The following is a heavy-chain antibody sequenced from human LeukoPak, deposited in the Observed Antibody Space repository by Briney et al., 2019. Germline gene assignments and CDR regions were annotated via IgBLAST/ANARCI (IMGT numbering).Heavy chain of an antibody. CDR3: ARGGARYYCSGGSCYFEKKYYFDY. Sequence: SETLSLTCAVYGGSFSGYYWSWIRQPPGKGLEWIGEINHSGSTNYNPSLKSRVTISVDTSKNQFSLKLSSVTAADTAVYYCARGGARYYCSGGSCYFEKKYYFDYWGQGTLFTVSS. V-gene: IGHV4-34*01. CDR2: INHSGST. CDR1: GGSFSGYY. D-gene: IGHD2-15*01. J-gene: IGHJ4*02.